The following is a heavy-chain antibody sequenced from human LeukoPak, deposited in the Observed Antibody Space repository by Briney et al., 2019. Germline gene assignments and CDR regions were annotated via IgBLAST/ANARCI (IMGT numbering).Heavy chain of an antibody. CDR2: IIPIFGTA. CDR1: GGTFSSYA. D-gene: IGHD3-9*01. CDR3: ASSGLRYFDWLFGDI. Sequence: SVKVSCKASGGTFSSYAISWVRQAPGQGLEWMGGIIPIFGTANYAQKCQGRVTITADESTSTAYMELSSLRSEDTAVYYCASSGLRYFDWLFGDIWGQGTMVTVSS. J-gene: IGHJ3*02. V-gene: IGHV1-69*13.